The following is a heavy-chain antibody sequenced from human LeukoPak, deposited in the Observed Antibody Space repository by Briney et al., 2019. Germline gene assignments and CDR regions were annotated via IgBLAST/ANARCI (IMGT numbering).Heavy chain of an antibody. Sequence: GRSLRLSCAASGFTFDDYAMHWVRHAPGKGLEWVSGISWNSGSIGYADSVKGRFTISRDNAKNSLYLQMNSLRAEDTAVYYCARDRDSSGYYLPDAFDIWGQGTMVTVSS. D-gene: IGHD3-22*01. CDR2: ISWNSGSI. J-gene: IGHJ3*02. V-gene: IGHV3-9*01. CDR1: GFTFDDYA. CDR3: ARDRDSSGYYLPDAFDI.